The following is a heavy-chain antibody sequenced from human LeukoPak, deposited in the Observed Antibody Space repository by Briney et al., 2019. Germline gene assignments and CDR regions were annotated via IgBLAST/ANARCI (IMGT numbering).Heavy chain of an antibody. J-gene: IGHJ4*02. D-gene: IGHD5-24*01. CDR1: GGSISSTTYY. Sequence: PSETLSLTCTVSGGSISSTTYYWGWIRQPPGKGLEWIGTMYYSGSTYYNPSLKSRVTISVDTSKNQFSLKLTSVTAADTAVYYCARGGGDGYKLDYWGQGTLVTVSS. CDR2: MYYSGST. V-gene: IGHV4-39*07. CDR3: ARGGGDGYKLDY.